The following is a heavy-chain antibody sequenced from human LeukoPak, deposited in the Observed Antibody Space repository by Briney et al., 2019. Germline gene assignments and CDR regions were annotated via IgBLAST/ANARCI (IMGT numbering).Heavy chain of an antibody. J-gene: IGHJ4*02. CDR1: GFTFSNYA. CDR2: ISGSGTNT. V-gene: IGHV3-23*01. D-gene: IGHD6-19*01. Sequence: GGSLRLSCGVSGFTFSNYAMSWVRQAPGKGLEWVSGISGSGTNTYHADSVKGRFTISRDNSKNTLYLQMNSLRAEDTAVYYCAIGVSAWLLDYWGQGTLVTVSS. CDR3: AIGVSAWLLDY.